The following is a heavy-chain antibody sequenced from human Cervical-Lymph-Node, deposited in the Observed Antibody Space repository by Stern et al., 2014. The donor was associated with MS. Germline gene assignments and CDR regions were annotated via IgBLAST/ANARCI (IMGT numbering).Heavy chain of an antibody. V-gene: IGHV3-48*01. J-gene: IGHJ4*02. D-gene: IGHD6-19*01. Sequence: EVQLVESGGGLVQPGGSLRLSCAASGFPFSRDRMQWVRQAPGKGLECVAYMSSSSSTICYAGSVKGRFTVSRDNARNSVYLQMDSLRAEDTAVYYCARTYTSGWSADYWGQGTLITVSS. CDR1: GFPFSRDR. CDR3: ARTYTSGWSADY. CDR2: MSSSSSTI.